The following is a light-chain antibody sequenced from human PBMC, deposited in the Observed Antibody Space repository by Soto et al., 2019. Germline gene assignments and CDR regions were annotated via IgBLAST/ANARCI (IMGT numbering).Light chain of an antibody. CDR2: GNS. CDR3: QSYDSSLSAWV. V-gene: IGLV1-40*01. J-gene: IGLJ3*02. CDR1: SSNIGAGYD. Sequence: QSVLTQPPSVSGAPGQRVTISCTESSSNIGAGYDVHWYQHLPGTAPKLLIYGNSNRPSGVPDRFSGSKSGTSASLAITGLQAEDEADYYCQSYDSSLSAWVFGGGTKLTVL.